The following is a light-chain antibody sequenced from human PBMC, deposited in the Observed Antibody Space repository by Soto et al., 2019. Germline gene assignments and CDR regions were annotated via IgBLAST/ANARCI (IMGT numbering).Light chain of an antibody. Sequence: DIQMPQSPSTLSASVGDRVPSTCRARESVSKWLAWYQHKPGRTPKLLIYQASTLETGIPSRFSGSGSWTEFTLTISTLQTDDFATYECQQYNAYSQAFGHETKVEIK. CDR1: ESVSKW. CDR3: QQYNAYSQA. CDR2: QAS. V-gene: IGKV1-5*03. J-gene: IGKJ1*01.